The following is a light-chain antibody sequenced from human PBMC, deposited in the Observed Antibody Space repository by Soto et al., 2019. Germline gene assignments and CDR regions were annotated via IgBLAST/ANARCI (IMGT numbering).Light chain of an antibody. CDR1: SSDVGGYDH. J-gene: IGLJ3*02. CDR3: SSYISSYTPL. CDR2: EVS. Sequence: QSALTQPASVSGSPGQSITISCTGTSSDVGGYDHVSWYQQHPGKAPKLMIYEVSNRPSGVSNRFSVSTSGNTASLTISGFQAEDEADYCCSSYISSYTPLFGGGTKLTVL. V-gene: IGLV2-14*01.